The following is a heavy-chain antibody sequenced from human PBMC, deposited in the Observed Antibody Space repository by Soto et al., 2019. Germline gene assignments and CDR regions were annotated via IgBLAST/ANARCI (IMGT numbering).Heavy chain of an antibody. V-gene: IGHV2-5*02. CDR1: GFSLSTSGVG. CDR2: IYWDDDK. D-gene: IGHD3-10*01. Sequence: QITLKESGPTLVKPTQTLTLTCTFSGFSLSTSGVGVGWIRQPPGKALEWLALIYWDDDKRYSPSLKSRLTLTKDTSKNQVVLTVTNMEPVDTATYYCARTGAPSGSSLYYYYGMDVWGQGTTVTVSS. CDR3: ARTGAPSGSSLYYYYGMDV. J-gene: IGHJ6*02.